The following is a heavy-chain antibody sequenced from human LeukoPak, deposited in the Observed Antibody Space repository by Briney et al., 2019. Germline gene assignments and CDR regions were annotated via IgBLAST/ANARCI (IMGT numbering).Heavy chain of an antibody. CDR1: GFTFSSYG. V-gene: IGHV3-30*02. CDR2: MRYDGSNK. Sequence: GGSLRLSCAASGFTFSSYGMHWVRQAPGKGLEWVAFMRYDGSNKYYADSVKGRFTISRDNSKNTLYLQMNSLRAEDTAVYYCAKDQDTAIVFDYWGQGTLVTVSS. CDR3: AKDQDTAIVFDY. J-gene: IGHJ4*02. D-gene: IGHD5-18*01.